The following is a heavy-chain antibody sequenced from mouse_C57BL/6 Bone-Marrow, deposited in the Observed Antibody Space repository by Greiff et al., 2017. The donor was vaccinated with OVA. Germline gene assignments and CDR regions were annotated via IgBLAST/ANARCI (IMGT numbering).Heavy chain of an antibody. Sequence: VQLQQSGAELVKPGASVKLSCKASGYTFTSYWMHWVKQRPGQGLEWIGMIHPNSGSTNYNEKFKSKATLTVDKSSSTAYMQLSSLTSEDSAVYYCARRDDGYLYYYAMDYWGQGTSVTVSS. CDR2: IHPNSGST. CDR3: ARRDDGYLYYYAMDY. J-gene: IGHJ4*01. D-gene: IGHD2-3*01. CDR1: GYTFTSYW. V-gene: IGHV1-64*01.